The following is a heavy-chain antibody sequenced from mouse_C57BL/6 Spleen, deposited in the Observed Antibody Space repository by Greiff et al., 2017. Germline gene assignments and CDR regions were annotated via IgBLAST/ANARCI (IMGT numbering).Heavy chain of an antibody. CDR2: ISSGSSTI. J-gene: IGHJ2*01. V-gene: IGHV5-17*01. CDR3: ASDGYYEVDY. Sequence: EVHLVESGGGLVKPGGSLKLSCAASGFTFSDYGMHWVRQAPEKGLEWVAYISSGSSTIYYADTVKGRFTISRDNAKNTLFLQMTSLRSEDTAMYYCASDGYYEVDYWGQGTTLTVSS. CDR1: GFTFSDYG. D-gene: IGHD2-3*01.